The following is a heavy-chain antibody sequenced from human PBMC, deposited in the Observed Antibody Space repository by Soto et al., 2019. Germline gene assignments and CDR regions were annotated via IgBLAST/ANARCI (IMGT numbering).Heavy chain of an antibody. V-gene: IGHV3-33*06. Sequence: WGSLRLACAASRFTFIRYGIHFFRHSPFKGLEWVAVTWYDGSDKYYADSVKGRFTISRDNSKNTLYLQMSSLRAEDTAVYYCAKDLSSSFDAFDIWGQGTMVTVSS. D-gene: IGHD6-13*01. J-gene: IGHJ3*02. CDR1: RFTFIRYG. CDR2: TWYDGSDK. CDR3: AKDLSSSFDAFDI.